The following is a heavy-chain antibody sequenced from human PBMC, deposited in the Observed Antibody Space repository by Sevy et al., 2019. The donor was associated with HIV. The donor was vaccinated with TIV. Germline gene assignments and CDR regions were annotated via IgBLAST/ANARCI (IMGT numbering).Heavy chain of an antibody. V-gene: IGHV4-59*01. CDR3: ARGYSRSWYYFDY. Sequence: SETLSLTCTVSGGSIGSFYWSWIRQTPWKGLEWIGYIFHSRSTNYNPSLKSRVTISINTSKNQFSLKLNSVTAADTAVYYCARGYSRSWYYFDYWGQGTLVTVSS. CDR2: IFHSRST. CDR1: GGSIGSFY. D-gene: IGHD6-13*01. J-gene: IGHJ4*02.